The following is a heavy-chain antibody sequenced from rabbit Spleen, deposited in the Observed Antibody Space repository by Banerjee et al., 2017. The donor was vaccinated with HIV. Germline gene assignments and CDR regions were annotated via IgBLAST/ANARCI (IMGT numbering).Heavy chain of an antibody. CDR3: ARDPNYASGHYIYSF. CDR1: GFSFSDKAV. J-gene: IGHJ4*01. D-gene: IGHD1-1*01. CDR2: TAGGRSTFT. V-gene: IGHV1S45*01. Sequence: QEQLLESGGGLVKPEGSLKLSCTASGFSFSDKAVMCWVRQAPGKGLGWIACTAGGRSTFTYYATWAKGRFTISRASSTTVFLQMTSLTAADTATYFCARDPNYASGHYIYSFWGPGTLVTVS.